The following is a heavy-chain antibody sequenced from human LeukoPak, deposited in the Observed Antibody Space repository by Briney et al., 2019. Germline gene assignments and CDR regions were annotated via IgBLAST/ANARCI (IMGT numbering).Heavy chain of an antibody. Sequence: SETLSLTCSVSGGSISNYYWSWIRQPPGKGLEWIWSMYYSGSTNYNPSLKSRATISEDTSKKQFSLKLSSVTAADTAVYCARAGYDTSGFWYFDLWGRGTLVTVSS. CDR2: MYYSGST. CDR3: ARAGYDTSGFWYFDL. CDR1: GGSISNYY. V-gene: IGHV4-59*01. J-gene: IGHJ2*01. D-gene: IGHD3-22*01.